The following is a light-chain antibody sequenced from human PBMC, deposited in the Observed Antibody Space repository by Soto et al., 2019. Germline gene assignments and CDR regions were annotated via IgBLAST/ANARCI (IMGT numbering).Light chain of an antibody. CDR1: QSISNR. J-gene: IGKJ1*01. CDR3: QHYGGVWT. Sequence: DIQMTQSPSTLSASVGDRVTITCRASQSISNRLACYQQKPGKAPKVLIYDASSLESGVPSRFSGSGSATECILTISSLQTDDFATYHCQHYGGVWTFGQGTTVESK. CDR2: DAS. V-gene: IGKV1-5*01.